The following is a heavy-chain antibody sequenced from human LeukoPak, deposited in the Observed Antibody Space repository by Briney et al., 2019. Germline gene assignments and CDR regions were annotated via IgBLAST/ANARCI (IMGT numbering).Heavy chain of an antibody. J-gene: IGHJ3*02. CDR2: IIPIFGTA. D-gene: IGHD6-6*01. CDR1: GGTFSSYA. Sequence: VASVKVSCKASGGTFSSYAISWVRQAPGQGLEWMGGIIPIFGTANYAQKFQGRVTITTDESTSTAYMKLSSLRSEDTAVYYCARDSEQLVPDAFDIWGQGTMVTVSS. CDR3: ARDSEQLVPDAFDI. V-gene: IGHV1-69*05.